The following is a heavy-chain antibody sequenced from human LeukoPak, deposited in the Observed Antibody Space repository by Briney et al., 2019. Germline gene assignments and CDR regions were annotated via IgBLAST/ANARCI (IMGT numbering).Heavy chain of an antibody. J-gene: IGHJ4*02. CDR2: ISVRSNYR. D-gene: IGHD3-22*01. CDR3: VRLRSNNDSSGYYYYYDY. Sequence: GGSLRLSCAASGYTFSDFSVNWVRQAPGKGLEWVSSISVRSNYRYYADSVRGRFTISRDDARDSLFLQMNSLRAEDTAVYFCVRLRSNNDSSGYYYYYDYWGQGTLVTVSS. CDR1: GYTFSDFS. V-gene: IGHV3-21*01.